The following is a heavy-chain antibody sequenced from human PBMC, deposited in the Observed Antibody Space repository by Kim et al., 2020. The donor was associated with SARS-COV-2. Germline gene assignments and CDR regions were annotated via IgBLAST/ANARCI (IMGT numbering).Heavy chain of an antibody. D-gene: IGHD6-19*01. CDR3: ARGRDSSGPGLYYYYYGMDV. CDR1: GFTFSSYA. CDR2: ISYDGSNK. Sequence: GGSLRLSCAASGFTFSSYAMHWVRQAPGKGLEWVAVISYDGSNKYYADSVKGRFTISRDNSKNTLYLQMNSLRAEDTAVYYCARGRDSSGPGLYYYYYGMDVWGQGTTVTVSS. V-gene: IGHV3-30*04. J-gene: IGHJ6*02.